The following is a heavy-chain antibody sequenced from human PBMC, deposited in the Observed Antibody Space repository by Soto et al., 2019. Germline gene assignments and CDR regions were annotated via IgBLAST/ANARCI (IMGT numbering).Heavy chain of an antibody. V-gene: IGHV1-18*01. CDR1: GYTFTSYG. CDR2: ISAYNGNT. Sequence: ASVKVSCKASGYTFTSYGISWVRQAPGQGLEWMGWISAYNGNTNYAQKLQGRVTMTTDTSTSTAYMELRSLRSDDPPVYYYPRAPPNLITIFGVFMGIFDIGGKGKMVTVS. J-gene: IGHJ3*02. D-gene: IGHD3-3*01. CDR3: PRAPPNLITIFGVFMGIFDI.